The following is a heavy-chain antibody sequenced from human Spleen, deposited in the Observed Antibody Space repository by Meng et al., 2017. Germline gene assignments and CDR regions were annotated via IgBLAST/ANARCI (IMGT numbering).Heavy chain of an antibody. CDR1: DDSISSYY. Sequence: SETLSLTCTVSDDSISSYYWNWIRQPPGKGLEWIGYIYYSGSTNYNPSLKSRVTISVDTSKNQFSLKLSSVTAADTAVYYCARGIVVVPAAIGFDYWGQGTLVT. V-gene: IGHV4-59*12. CDR2: IYYSGST. J-gene: IGHJ4*02. D-gene: IGHD2-2*01. CDR3: ARGIVVVPAAIGFDY.